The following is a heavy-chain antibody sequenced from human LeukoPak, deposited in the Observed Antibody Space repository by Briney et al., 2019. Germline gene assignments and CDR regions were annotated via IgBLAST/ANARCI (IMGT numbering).Heavy chain of an antibody. V-gene: IGHV3-23*01. J-gene: IGHJ4*02. CDR1: GFTFTSYS. Sequence: GGSLRLSCAASGFTFTSYSMNWVRQAPGKGLEWVSTISGGGGSTYYADSVKGRFTISRDNSKNTLYLQMNSLRAEDTAVHYCAKTAPRAYCGGDCYSGFDYWGQGTLVTVSS. CDR3: AKTAPRAYCGGDCYSGFDY. CDR2: ISGGGGST. D-gene: IGHD2-21*02.